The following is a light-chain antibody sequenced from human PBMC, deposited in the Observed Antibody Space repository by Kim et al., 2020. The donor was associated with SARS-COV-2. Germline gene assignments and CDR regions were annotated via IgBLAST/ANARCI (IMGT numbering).Light chain of an antibody. CDR2: KAP. Sequence: ASVGDRVTITCRASQSINNLLAWFQQKPGKAPKLLIHKAPTLLSAVPSRFSGSGSATEFTLTISSLQPDDFGTYYCQQYKTYPWTFGPGTKVDIK. V-gene: IGKV1-5*03. J-gene: IGKJ1*01. CDR3: QQYKTYPWT. CDR1: QSINNL.